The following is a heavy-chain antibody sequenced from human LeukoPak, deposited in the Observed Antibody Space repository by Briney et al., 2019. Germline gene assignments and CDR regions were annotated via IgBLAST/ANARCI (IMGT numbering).Heavy chain of an antibody. J-gene: IGHJ4*02. Sequence: PGRSLRLSCTASGFTFGDYAMSWFRQAPGKGLEGVGFIRSKAYGGTTEYAASVKGRFTISRDDSKSIAYLQMNSLKTEDTAVYYCTMVVTAMAGKYYFDYWGQGTLVTVSS. D-gene: IGHD2-21*02. CDR3: TMVVTAMAGKYYFDY. V-gene: IGHV3-49*03. CDR1: GFTFGDYA. CDR2: IRSKAYGGTT.